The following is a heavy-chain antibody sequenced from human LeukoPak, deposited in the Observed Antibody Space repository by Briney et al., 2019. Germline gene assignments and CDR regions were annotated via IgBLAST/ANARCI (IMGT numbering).Heavy chain of an antibody. CDR1: GFDFSRNT. CDR2: ISSSSSFI. D-gene: IGHD6-19*01. Sequence: AGGSLRLSCAASGFDFSRNTMNWVRQAPGKGLEWVSSISSSSSFICYADSVKGRFTISRDNAENSLYLQMDTLRAEDTAVYYCARAGGSSGWYEAFDYWGQGTLVTVSS. CDR3: ARAGGSSGWYEAFDY. J-gene: IGHJ4*02. V-gene: IGHV3-21*01.